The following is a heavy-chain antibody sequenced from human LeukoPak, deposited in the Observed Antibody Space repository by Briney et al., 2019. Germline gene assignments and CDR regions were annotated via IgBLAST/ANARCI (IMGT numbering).Heavy chain of an antibody. J-gene: IGHJ4*02. CDR1: GGSISSSSYY. V-gene: IGHV4-39*07. Sequence: PSETLSLTCTVSGGSISSSSYYWGWIRQPPGKGLEWIGSIYYSGSTYYNPSLKSRVTISVDTSKNQFSLKLSSVTAADTAVYYCARGGLLRLYYFDYWGQGTLVTVSS. D-gene: IGHD2-21*02. CDR2: IYYSGST. CDR3: ARGGLLRLYYFDY.